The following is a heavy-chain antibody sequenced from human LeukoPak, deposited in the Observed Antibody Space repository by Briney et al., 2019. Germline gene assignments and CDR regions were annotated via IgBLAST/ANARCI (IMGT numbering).Heavy chain of an antibody. V-gene: IGHV3-21*01. D-gene: IGHD3-22*01. CDR3: AREVSEGFDF. Sequence: GGSLRLSCTASGFTFSGYSMNWIRQAAGKGLEWVSSFGTRSTSIYHAGSVKGRFAISRDNAKNSLYLQMNSLRAEDTALYYCAREVSEGFDFWGQGTLVTVSS. CDR1: GFTFSGYS. J-gene: IGHJ4*02. CDR2: FGTRSTSI.